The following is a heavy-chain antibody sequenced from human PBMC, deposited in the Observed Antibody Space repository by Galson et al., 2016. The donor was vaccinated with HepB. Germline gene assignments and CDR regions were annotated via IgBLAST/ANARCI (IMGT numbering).Heavy chain of an antibody. J-gene: IGHJ4*02. V-gene: IGHV3-74*01. CDR1: GFTFSSSW. Sequence: SLRLSCAASGFTFSSSWMHWVRQAPGKGLMWVSRITYDASGTSYADSVKGRFTISRDNAKNTLYLQMNSLRAEDTAVYYCTRGLGYCSGGSCHSLDYWGQGVLVTVSS. CDR2: ITYDASGT. D-gene: IGHD2-15*01. CDR3: TRGLGYCSGGSCHSLDY.